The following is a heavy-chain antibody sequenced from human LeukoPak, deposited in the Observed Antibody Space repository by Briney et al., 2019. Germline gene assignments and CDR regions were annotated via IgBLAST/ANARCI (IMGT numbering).Heavy chain of an antibody. CDR1: GFTFSSYE. D-gene: IGHD3-9*01. CDR2: ISSSGSTI. J-gene: IGHJ4*02. Sequence: GRALRLSCAASGFTFSSYEMNWVRQAPGKGLEWVSYISSSGSTIYYADSVKGRFTISRDNAKNSLYLQMNSLRAEDTAVYYCARGTIFSPYYFDYWGQGTLVTVSS. CDR3: ARGTIFSPYYFDY. V-gene: IGHV3-48*03.